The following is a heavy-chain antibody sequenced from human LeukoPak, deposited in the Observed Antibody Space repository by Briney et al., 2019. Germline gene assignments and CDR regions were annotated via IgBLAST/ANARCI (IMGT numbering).Heavy chain of an antibody. J-gene: IGHJ3*02. CDR3: ARVLYSGSYYYAFDI. CDR1: GYTFTGYY. Sequence: ASVKVSCKASGYTFTGYYMHWVRQAPGQGLEWMGWINPNSGGTNYAQKFQGRVTMTRDTSISTAYMELSRLRSDDTAVYYCARVLYSGSYYYAFDIWGQGTMVTVSS. CDR2: INPNSGGT. D-gene: IGHD1-26*01. V-gene: IGHV1-2*02.